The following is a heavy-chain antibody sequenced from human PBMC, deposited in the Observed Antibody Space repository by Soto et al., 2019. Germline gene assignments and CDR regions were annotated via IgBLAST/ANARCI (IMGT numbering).Heavy chain of an antibody. CDR3: ARLAEAERH. CDR1: GYTFTGHY. Sequence: ASVKVSCKASGYTFTGHYVHWVRQAPGQGLEWMGWITPNSGYTNYVDSVKGRFTITRDNSKNTPYLQMNSLRVEDTAVYYCARLAEAERHWGQGALVTVSS. V-gene: IGHV1-2*02. CDR2: ITPNSGYT. D-gene: IGHD1-1*01. J-gene: IGHJ4*02.